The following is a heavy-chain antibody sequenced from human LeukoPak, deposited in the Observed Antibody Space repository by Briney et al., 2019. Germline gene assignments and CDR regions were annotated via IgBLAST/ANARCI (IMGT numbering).Heavy chain of an antibody. CDR3: ATVGVGYCSGGSCYFWFDP. J-gene: IGHJ5*02. V-gene: IGHV1-24*01. CDR2: FDPEDGET. D-gene: IGHD2-15*01. CDR1: GYTLTELS. Sequence: ASVKVSCKVFGYTLTELSMHWVRQAPGKGLEWMGGFDPEDGETIYAQKFQGRVTVTEDTSTDTAYMELSSLRSEDTAVYYCATVGVGYCSGGSCYFWFDPWGQGTLVTVSS.